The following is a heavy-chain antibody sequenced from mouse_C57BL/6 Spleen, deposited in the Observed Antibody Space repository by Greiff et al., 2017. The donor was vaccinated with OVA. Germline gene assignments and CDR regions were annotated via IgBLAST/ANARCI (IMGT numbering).Heavy chain of an antibody. D-gene: IGHD1-1*01. Sequence: VQLVESGPGLVQPSQSLSITCTVSGFSLTSYGVHWVRQSPGKGLEWLGVIWSGGSTDYNAAFISRLSISTDNSTCQVFFKMNSLQADDTAIYYCARGIINYAMDYWGQGTSVTVSS. V-gene: IGHV2-2*01. CDR1: GFSLTSYG. J-gene: IGHJ4*01. CDR2: IWSGGST. CDR3: ARGIINYAMDY.